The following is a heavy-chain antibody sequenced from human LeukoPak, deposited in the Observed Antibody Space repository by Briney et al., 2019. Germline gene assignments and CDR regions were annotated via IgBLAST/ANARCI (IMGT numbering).Heavy chain of an antibody. V-gene: IGHV4-31*03. Sequence: SQTLSLTCTVSGGSISSGGYHWSWIRQHPGRGLEWIGYISYSGSTYYNPSLKSRVTISADTSKNQFSLKLSSVTAADTAVYYCARDSDSGYGPFASWGQGTLVTVSS. J-gene: IGHJ4*02. D-gene: IGHD5-12*01. CDR2: ISYSGST. CDR3: ARDSDSGYGPFAS. CDR1: GGSISSGGYH.